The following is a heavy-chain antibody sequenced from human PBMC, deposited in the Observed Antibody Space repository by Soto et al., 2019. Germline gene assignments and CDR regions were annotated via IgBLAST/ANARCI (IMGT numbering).Heavy chain of an antibody. CDR3: ARLTPNYCTNGVCYTKNDYYGMDV. Sequence: GGSLRLSCAASGFTFSSYWMSWVRQAPGKGLEWVANIKQDGSEKYYVDSVKGRFTISRYNAKNSLYLQMNSLRAEDTAVYYCARLTPNYCTNGVCYTKNDYYGMDVWGPGTTVTVSS. J-gene: IGHJ6*02. V-gene: IGHV3-7*01. D-gene: IGHD2-8*01. CDR2: IKQDGSEK. CDR1: GFTFSSYW.